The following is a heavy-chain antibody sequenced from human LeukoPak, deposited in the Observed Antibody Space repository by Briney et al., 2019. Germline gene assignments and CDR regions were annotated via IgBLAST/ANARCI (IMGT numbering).Heavy chain of an antibody. CDR3: ARGRHPGPTWISEY. J-gene: IGHJ4*02. CDR2: MNPNSGNT. V-gene: IGHV1-8*01. CDR1: EYTFTSYD. D-gene: IGHD5-12*01. Sequence: ASVKVSCKASEYTFTSYDINWVRQGTGQRLEWMGWMNPNSGNTGYAQKFQGRVTMTRNTSISTAYMELSSLTFEDTAVYYCARGRHPGPTWISEYWGQGTLVTVSS.